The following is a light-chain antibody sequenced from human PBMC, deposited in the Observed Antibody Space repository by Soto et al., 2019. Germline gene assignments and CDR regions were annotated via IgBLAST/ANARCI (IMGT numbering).Light chain of an antibody. Sequence: EIVLTQSPGTLYLSPGERVTLSCRASQSVSNNYLAWYQQKPGQAPRLLIYGASNRATGIPDRFSGSGSGTDFTLTISRLEPEDFAVYYCQQYGSSGTFGQGTKVDIK. J-gene: IGKJ1*01. V-gene: IGKV3-20*01. CDR3: QQYGSSGT. CDR1: QSVSNNY. CDR2: GAS.